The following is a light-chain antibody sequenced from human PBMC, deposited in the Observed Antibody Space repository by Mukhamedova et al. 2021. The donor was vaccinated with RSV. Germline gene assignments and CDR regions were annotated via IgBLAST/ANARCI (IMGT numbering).Light chain of an antibody. CDR2: KAS. J-gene: IGKJ1*01. Sequence: WYQRRVHGKAPKLLIYKASSLESGVPSKFSGSGSGTEFTLTISSLQPDDFATYYCQQYTTHSWTFGQGTKVEIK. CDR3: QQYTTHSWT. V-gene: IGKV1-5*03.